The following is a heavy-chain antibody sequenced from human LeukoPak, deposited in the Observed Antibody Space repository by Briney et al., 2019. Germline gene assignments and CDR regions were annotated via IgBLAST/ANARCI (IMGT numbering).Heavy chain of an antibody. CDR3: ARDRHLSGYYYDSSGSVFDY. D-gene: IGHD3-22*01. CDR2: ISSSGSTI. CDR1: GFTFSDYY. J-gene: IGHJ4*02. Sequence: PGGSLRLSCAASGFTFSDYYMSWIRQAPGKGLEWVSYISSSGSTIYYADSVKGRFTISRDNAKNSRYLQMNSLRAEDTAVYYCARDRHLSGYYYDSSGSVFDYWGQGTLVTVSS. V-gene: IGHV3-11*01.